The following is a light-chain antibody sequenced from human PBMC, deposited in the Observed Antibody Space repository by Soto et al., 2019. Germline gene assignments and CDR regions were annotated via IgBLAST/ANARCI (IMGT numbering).Light chain of an antibody. V-gene: IGKV3-20*01. J-gene: IGKJ1*01. CDR3: QQYGTSPQT. CDR2: GAS. Sequence: EIVLTHSPGTLSLSPGERATLSCRASQSVSSSYLAWYQRKPGQAPRLLIYGASSRATGIPDRFSGSGSGTDFTLTISRLEAEDFAVYYCQQYGTSPQTFGQGTKVDIK. CDR1: QSVSSSY.